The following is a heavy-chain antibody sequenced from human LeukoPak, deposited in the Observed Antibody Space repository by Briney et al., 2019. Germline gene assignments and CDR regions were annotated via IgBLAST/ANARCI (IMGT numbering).Heavy chain of an antibody. J-gene: IGHJ6*03. CDR3: ARPRYSSSWYRNPYYMDV. Sequence: SETLSLTCAVYGGSFSGYYWSWIRQPPGKGLEWIGEINHSGSTNYNPSLKSRVTISVDTSKNQFSLKLSSVTAADTAVYYCARPRYSSSWYRNPYYMDVWGKGTTVTVSS. CDR1: GGSFSGYY. D-gene: IGHD6-13*01. CDR2: INHSGST. V-gene: IGHV4-34*01.